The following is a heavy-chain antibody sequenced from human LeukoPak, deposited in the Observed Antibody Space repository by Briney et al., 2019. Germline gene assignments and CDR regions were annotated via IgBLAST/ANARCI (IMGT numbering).Heavy chain of an antibody. J-gene: IGHJ4*02. D-gene: IGHD3-10*01. CDR2: INYSGST. Sequence: SETLSPTCTVSGGSISSSSYYWSWIRQPPGKGLEWIATINYSGSTYYNPSLKSRVTISVDTSKNQFSLKLSSVTAADTTVYYCARYVVYGSGFYYFDYWGQGTLVTVSS. CDR3: ARYVVYGSGFYYFDY. V-gene: IGHV4-39*01. CDR1: GGSISSSSYY.